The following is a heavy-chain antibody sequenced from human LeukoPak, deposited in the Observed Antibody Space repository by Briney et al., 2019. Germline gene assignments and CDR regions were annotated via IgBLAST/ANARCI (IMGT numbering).Heavy chain of an antibody. V-gene: IGHV3-30*02. CDR1: GFIFSNYV. J-gene: IGHJ5*02. CDR3: ANEGSVVVPAAKEPTFDP. D-gene: IGHD2-2*01. Sequence: GGSLRLSCAASGFIFSNYVMHWVRQAPGKGLEWVAFIRYDVSDKYYADSVKGRFTISRDNSKNTLYLQMNSLRAEDTAVYYCANEGSVVVPAAKEPTFDPWGQGTLVTVSS. CDR2: IRYDVSDK.